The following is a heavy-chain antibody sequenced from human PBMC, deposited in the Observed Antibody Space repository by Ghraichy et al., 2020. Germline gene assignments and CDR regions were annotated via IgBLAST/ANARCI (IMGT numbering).Heavy chain of an antibody. D-gene: IGHD7-27*01. J-gene: IGHJ4*02. V-gene: IGHV1-18*01. CDR3: ARDLWGALNFDY. CDR2: ISPNDGNT. CDR1: GYTFTNYG. Sequence: ASVKVSCKASGYTFTNYGISWVRQAPGQGLEWMAWISPNDGNTNYAQKFQDRVAMTTDTSTTTAYMELRSLRSDDTAVYYCARDLWGALNFDYWGQGTLVIVSS.